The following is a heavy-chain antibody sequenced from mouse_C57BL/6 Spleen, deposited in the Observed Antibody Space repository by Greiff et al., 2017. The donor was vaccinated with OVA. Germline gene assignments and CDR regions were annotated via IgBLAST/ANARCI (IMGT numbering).Heavy chain of an antibody. CDR3: ARNYYGRGGAMDY. CDR2: ISSGSSTI. CDR1: GFTFSDYG. Sequence: EVHLVESGGGLVKPGGSLKLSCAASGFTFSDYGMHWVRQAPEKGLEWVAYISSGSSTIYYADKVKGRFTISRDNAKNTLFLQMTSLRSEDTAMYYCARNYYGRGGAMDYWGQGTSVTVSS. J-gene: IGHJ4*01. V-gene: IGHV5-17*01. D-gene: IGHD1-1*01.